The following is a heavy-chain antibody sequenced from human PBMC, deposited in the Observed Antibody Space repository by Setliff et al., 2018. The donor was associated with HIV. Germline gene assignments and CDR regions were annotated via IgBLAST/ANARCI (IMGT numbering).Heavy chain of an antibody. Sequence: LRLSCVASGLTFRDFAMYWVRQAPGKGLEWLSAISYDGSRIHYADSVKGRFAISRDNSKNTLYLQMGSLRAEDTAVYYCATRQAPRSCYMDVWGKGTTVTVSS. D-gene: IGHD6-6*01. V-gene: IGHV3-30*03. J-gene: IGHJ6*03. CDR1: GLTFRDFA. CDR2: ISYDGSRI. CDR3: ATRQAPRSCYMDV.